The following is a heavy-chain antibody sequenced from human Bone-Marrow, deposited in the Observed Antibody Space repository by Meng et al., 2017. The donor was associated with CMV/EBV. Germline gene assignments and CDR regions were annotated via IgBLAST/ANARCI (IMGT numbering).Heavy chain of an antibody. CDR1: GYTFSYYD. D-gene: IGHD5-24*01. V-gene: IGHV1-8*01. CDR2: MNPNRGNT. J-gene: IGHJ6*02. Sequence: ASVKVSCKASGYTFSYYDIIWVRQASGQGLEWVGWMNPNRGNTAYAQKFQGRVTMTRDTSTSIAYMELSSLRSGDTGVYYCARGQVQCSTINCHGYRFSGMDVWGQGTTVTVSS. CDR3: ARGQVQCSTINCHGYRFSGMDV.